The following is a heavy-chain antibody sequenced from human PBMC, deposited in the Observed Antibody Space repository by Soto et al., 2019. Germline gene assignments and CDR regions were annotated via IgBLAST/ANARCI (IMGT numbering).Heavy chain of an antibody. V-gene: IGHV3-30-3*01. CDR2: ISYDGSNK. D-gene: IGHD3-10*01. Sequence: QVQLVESGGGVAQPGRSLRLSCAASGFTFSSYAMHWVRQAPGKGLEWVAVISYDGSNKYYADSVKGRFTISRDNSKNTLYLQMNSLRAEDTAVYYCARETVSGSGRYYYYYGMDVWGQGTTVTVSS. J-gene: IGHJ6*02. CDR3: ARETVSGSGRYYYYYGMDV. CDR1: GFTFSSYA.